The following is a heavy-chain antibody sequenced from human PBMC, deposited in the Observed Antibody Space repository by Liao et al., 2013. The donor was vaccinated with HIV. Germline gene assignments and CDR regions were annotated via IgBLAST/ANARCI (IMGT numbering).Heavy chain of an antibody. CDR1: GGSISGYY. V-gene: IGHV4-4*07. Sequence: QVQLQESGPGLVKPSQTLSLICRVSGGSISGYYWSWIRQPAGQKLEWIGRVFTTGSTNYSPSLKSRVTISLDMSKNQFSLNLTSTTVADTAVYFCARGRTTVTTGLWYFDLWGPAPWSLSP. J-gene: IGHJ2*01. CDR3: ARGRTTVTTGLWYFDL. D-gene: IGHD4-17*01. CDR2: VFTTGST.